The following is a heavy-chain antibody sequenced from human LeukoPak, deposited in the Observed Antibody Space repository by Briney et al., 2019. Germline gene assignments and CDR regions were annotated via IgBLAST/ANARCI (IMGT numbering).Heavy chain of an antibody. CDR1: GGSISGSY. CDR2: IYYSGST. CDR3: ARENTMVRGAFDAFDI. Sequence: SETLSLTCTVSGGSISGSYWSWIRQPPGKGLEWIGYIYYSGSTNYNPSLKSRVTILVDTSNHQFSLRLNSVTAADTAVYYCARENTMVRGAFDAFDIWGQGTMVTVSS. J-gene: IGHJ3*02. D-gene: IGHD3-10*01. V-gene: IGHV4-59*01.